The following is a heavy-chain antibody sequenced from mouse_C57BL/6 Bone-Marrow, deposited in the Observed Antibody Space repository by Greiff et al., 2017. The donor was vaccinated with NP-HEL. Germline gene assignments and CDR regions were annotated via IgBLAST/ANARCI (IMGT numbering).Heavy chain of an antibody. V-gene: IGHV1-7*01. Sequence: QVQLQQSGAELAKPGASVKLSCKASGYTFTSYWMHWVKQRPGQGLEWIGYINPSSGYTKYNQKFKDKAPLTADKSSSTAYMQLSSLTYEDSAVYYCARDYPWFAYWGQGTLVTVSA. J-gene: IGHJ3*01. CDR3: ARDYPWFAY. CDR1: GYTFTSYW. D-gene: IGHD2-4*01. CDR2: INPSSGYT.